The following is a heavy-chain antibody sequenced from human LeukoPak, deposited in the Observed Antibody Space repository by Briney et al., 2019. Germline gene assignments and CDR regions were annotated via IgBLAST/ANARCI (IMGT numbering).Heavy chain of an antibody. CDR3: ARGALLWFGERMEYYFDY. CDR2: IYYSGNT. V-gene: IGHV4-59*01. J-gene: IGHJ4*02. D-gene: IGHD3-10*01. Sequence: KPSETLSLTCTVSGGSITNYYWSWIRQPPGKGLEWIGFIYYSGNTNYNPSLKSRVTLSVDTSKNQFSLKLSSMTAADTAVYYCARGALLWFGERMEYYFDYWGQGTLLTVSS. CDR1: GGSITNYY.